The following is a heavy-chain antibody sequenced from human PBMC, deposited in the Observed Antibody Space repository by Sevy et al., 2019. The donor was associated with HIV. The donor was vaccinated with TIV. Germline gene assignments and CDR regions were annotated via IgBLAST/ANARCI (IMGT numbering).Heavy chain of an antibody. D-gene: IGHD5-18*01. CDR1: GFTFSDSW. CDR3: ARDRAYSALDY. V-gene: IGHV3-7*01. J-gene: IGHJ4*02. Sequence: ALRLSCVASGFTFSDSWMTWVRQAPGKGLERIAFINEDGSRLGYVDSVRGRFTISRENTKNSLYLQMNSLRAEDTAVYFCARDRAYSALDYWGQGTLVTVSS. CDR2: INEDGSRL.